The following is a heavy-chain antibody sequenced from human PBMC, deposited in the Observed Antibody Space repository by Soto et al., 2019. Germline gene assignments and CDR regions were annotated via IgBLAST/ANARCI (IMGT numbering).Heavy chain of an antibody. D-gene: IGHD3-16*01. CDR2: ISYTGRT. V-gene: IGHV4-61*03. CDR1: GDSVTSGSYY. J-gene: IGHJ6*02. CDR3: AREGGLFPYYRMNV. Sequence: SETLSLTCIVSGDSVTSGSYYWTWLRQPPGKGLEWIGYISYTGRTKYNPSLQSRVTISVDTSKNDFSLNLSSVTAADTAVYFCAREGGLFPYYRMNVWGHGTAVPVAS.